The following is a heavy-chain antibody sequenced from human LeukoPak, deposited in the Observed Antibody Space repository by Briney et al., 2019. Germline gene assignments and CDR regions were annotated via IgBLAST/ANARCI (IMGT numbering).Heavy chain of an antibody. V-gene: IGHV3-7*01. CDR1: GFTFSSYW. D-gene: IGHD3-22*01. CDR2: IKQDGSEK. J-gene: IGHJ5*02. Sequence: PGGSLRLSCAASGFTFSSYWMSWVRQAPGKGLEWVANIKQDGSEKYYVDSVKGRFTISRDNAKNSLYLQMNSLRAEDTAVYYCAREESDSPRGNWFDPWGQGTLVTVSS. CDR3: AREESDSPRGNWFDP.